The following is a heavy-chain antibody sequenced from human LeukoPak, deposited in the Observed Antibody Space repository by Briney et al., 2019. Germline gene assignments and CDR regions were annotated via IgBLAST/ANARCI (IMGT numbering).Heavy chain of an antibody. V-gene: IGHV4-59*12. CDR1: GGSISSYY. D-gene: IGHD4-17*01. CDR2: IYYSGST. CDR3: ARYPFYGDYAWFDP. Sequence: SETLSLTCTVSGGSISSYYWSWIRQPPGKGLEWIGYIYYSGSTNYNPSLKSRVTISVDTSKNQFSLKLSSVTAADTAVYYCARYPFYGDYAWFDPWGQGTLVTVSS. J-gene: IGHJ5*02.